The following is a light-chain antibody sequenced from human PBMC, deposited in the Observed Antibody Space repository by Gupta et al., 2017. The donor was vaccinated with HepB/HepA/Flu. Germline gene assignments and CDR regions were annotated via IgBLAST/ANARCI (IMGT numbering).Light chain of an antibody. CDR3: QQSDSTLRT. J-gene: IGKJ2*01. CDR2: AAS. V-gene: IGKV1-39*01. Sequence: DIQMTQSPSSLSASVGDRVTITCRASQNINTYLYWYQHKPGKAPKLLIYAASNLQSGVPSRFSGSGSGTHFTLTISRLQPEDFATYYCQQSDSTLRTFGQGTKMEIK. CDR1: QNINTY.